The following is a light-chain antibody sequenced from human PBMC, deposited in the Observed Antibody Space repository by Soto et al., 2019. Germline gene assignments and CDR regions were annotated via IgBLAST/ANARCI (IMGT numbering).Light chain of an antibody. V-gene: IGKV1-39*01. CDR3: QQSYTSPLLS. CDR1: QTINNY. Sequence: DIQMTQSPSSLSASVGDTVSITCRASQTINNYLNWYQHKAGKTPKLLIYGVSRLQSGVPSRFSGSGSGTDFTLTITGLQPEGFATYYCQQSYTSPLLSFGGGTEVEFK. J-gene: IGKJ4*01. CDR2: GVS.